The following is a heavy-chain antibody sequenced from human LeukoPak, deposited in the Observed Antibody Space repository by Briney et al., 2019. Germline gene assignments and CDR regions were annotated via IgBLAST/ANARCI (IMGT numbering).Heavy chain of an antibody. J-gene: IGHJ6*03. CDR2: IYTSGST. Sequence: SETLSLTCTVSGGSISSGSYYWSWIRQPAGKGLEWIGRIYTSGSTNYNPSLKSRVTISVDTSKNQFSLKLSSVTAADTAVYYCARPYDFWSGYQYYYYYYMDVWGKGTTVTVSS. CDR3: ARPYDFWSGYQYYYYYYMDV. V-gene: IGHV4-61*02. CDR1: GGSISSGSYY. D-gene: IGHD3-3*01.